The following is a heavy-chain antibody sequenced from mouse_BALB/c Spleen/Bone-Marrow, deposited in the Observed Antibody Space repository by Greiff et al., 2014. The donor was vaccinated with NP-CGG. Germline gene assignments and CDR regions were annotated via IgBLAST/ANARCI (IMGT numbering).Heavy chain of an antibody. CDR1: GYTFTSYV. D-gene: IGHD2-4*01. J-gene: IGHJ2*01. Sequence: VQLQQSGPEPVKPGASVKMSCKASGYTFTSYVMHWVKQKPGQGLEWIGYINPYNDGTTYNEKFKGKGTLTSDKSSSTAYMELSSLTSEDSAVYYCARGNYYDYDYFDYWGQGTTLTVSS. V-gene: IGHV1-14*01. CDR3: ARGNYYDYDYFDY. CDR2: INPYNDGT.